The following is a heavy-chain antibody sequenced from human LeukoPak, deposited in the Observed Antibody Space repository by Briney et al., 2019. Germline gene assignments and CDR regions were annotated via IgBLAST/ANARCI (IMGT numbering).Heavy chain of an antibody. Sequence: PGRSLRLSCAASGFTFSSYAMHWVRQAPGKGLEWVAVISYDGSNKYYADSVKGRFTISRDNSKNTLYLQVNSLGAEDTAVYYCARAVLYSSGWYEIDYWGQGTLVTVSS. J-gene: IGHJ4*02. CDR2: ISYDGSNK. CDR1: GFTFSSYA. D-gene: IGHD6-19*01. V-gene: IGHV3-30*04. CDR3: ARAVLYSSGWYEIDY.